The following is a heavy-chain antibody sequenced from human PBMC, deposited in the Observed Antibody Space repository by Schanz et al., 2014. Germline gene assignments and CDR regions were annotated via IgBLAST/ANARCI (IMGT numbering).Heavy chain of an antibody. CDR3: AKTPREYCNYDNCPNWFDS. V-gene: IGHV3-30*18. D-gene: IGHD2-15*01. Sequence: VQLLESGGGLVQPGGSLRLSCASSGFSFTTYAMSWVRQAPGKGLEWVGVISYDGSKKSYADSVKGRFTISRDNSKNTLYLQMNSLRAEDTAVYYCAKTPREYCNYDNCPNWFDSWGQGTLVTASS. J-gene: IGHJ5*01. CDR1: GFSFTTYA. CDR2: ISYDGSKK.